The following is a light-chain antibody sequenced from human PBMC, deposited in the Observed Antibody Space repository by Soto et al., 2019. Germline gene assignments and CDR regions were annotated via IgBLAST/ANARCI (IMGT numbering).Light chain of an antibody. V-gene: IGKV1-5*03. CDR1: QSISPW. Sequence: DIQMTQSPSTLSASVGDRVTITCRASQSISPWLAWYQQKPGKAPKVLIYKASILESGVPSRFSGSGSGAEFTLTISGLQPDDFATYYGQQYYNYFRTFGQGTKLEIK. CDR2: KAS. CDR3: QQYYNYFRT. J-gene: IGKJ2*01.